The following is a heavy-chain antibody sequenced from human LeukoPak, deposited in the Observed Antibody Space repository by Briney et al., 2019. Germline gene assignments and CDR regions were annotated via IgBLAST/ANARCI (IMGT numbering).Heavy chain of an antibody. Sequence: SLKVSCKASGYTFTSYYIHWVRQAPGQALEWMGRIIPILGIANYAQKFQGRATITADKSTSPAYMELSSLRSEGTAVYYCAREDCSSTSCFRGSGYYGMDVWGQGTTVAVSS. CDR2: IIPILGIA. D-gene: IGHD2-2*01. CDR3: AREDCSSTSCFRGSGYYGMDV. V-gene: IGHV1-69*04. J-gene: IGHJ6*02. CDR1: GYTFTSYY.